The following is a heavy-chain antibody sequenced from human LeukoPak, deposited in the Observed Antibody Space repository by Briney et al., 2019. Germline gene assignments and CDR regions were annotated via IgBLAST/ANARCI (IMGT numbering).Heavy chain of an antibody. CDR3: ATGEGTYYGMDI. J-gene: IGHJ6*02. V-gene: IGHV1-69*13. CDR1: GGTFSSYV. D-gene: IGHD3-10*01. Sequence: SVNVSWKASGGTFSSYVISWVRQAPGQGVEWMGGIIPIFGTANYAQKFQGRVTITADESTSTAYMELSSLRSEDTAVYYCATGEGTYYGMDIWGQGTTVTVSS. CDR2: IIPIFGTA.